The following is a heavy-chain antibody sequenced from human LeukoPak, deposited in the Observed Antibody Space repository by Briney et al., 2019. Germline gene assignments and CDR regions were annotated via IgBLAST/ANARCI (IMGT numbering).Heavy chain of an antibody. V-gene: IGHV4-4*08. CDR1: NDSISSYC. Sequence: PSETLSLTCTVSNDSISSYCCSWVRQPPGKGLEWIGFMCPSGRTDYNPYLKSRVTMSIDTSKNQLSMELRFLTAADTAVYYCATSYDGKTAPYDLWGHGTLVTVSS. J-gene: IGHJ5*02. CDR2: MCPSGRT. CDR3: ATSYDGKTAPYDL. D-gene: IGHD4-23*01.